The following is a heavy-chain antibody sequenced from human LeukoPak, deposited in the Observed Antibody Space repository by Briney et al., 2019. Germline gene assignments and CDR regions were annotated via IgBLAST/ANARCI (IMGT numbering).Heavy chain of an antibody. CDR2: IYPDDSDT. D-gene: IGHD6-6*01. CDR1: GYSFTSHW. CDR3: ARQGPNSSSSLGY. Sequence: GESLKISCKGSGYSFTSHWIGWVRQMPGKGLEWMGIIYPDDSDTRYSPSFQGQVTISADKSISTAYLQWSSLKASDTAMYYCARQGPNSSSSLGYWGQGTLVTVSS. J-gene: IGHJ4*02. V-gene: IGHV5-51*01.